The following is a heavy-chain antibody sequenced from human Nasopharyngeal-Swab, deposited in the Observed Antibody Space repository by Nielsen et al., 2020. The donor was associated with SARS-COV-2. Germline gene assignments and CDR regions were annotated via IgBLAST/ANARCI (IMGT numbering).Heavy chain of an antibody. V-gene: IGHV4-4*02. CDR1: GASITNDRW. D-gene: IGHD1-1*01. Sequence: SETLSLTCAVSGASITNDRWWSWVRQPPGKELEWIGEIYSDGTTNYNPSLKSRVTISIDRSNNQFSLRLNSVTAADTAVFYCARHVQGHPFRAFDLWGQGTRVTVSS. CDR3: ARHVQGHPFRAFDL. J-gene: IGHJ3*01. CDR2: IYSDGTT.